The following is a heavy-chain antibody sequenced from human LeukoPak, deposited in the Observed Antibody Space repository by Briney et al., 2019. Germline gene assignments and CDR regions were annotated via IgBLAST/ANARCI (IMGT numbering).Heavy chain of an antibody. J-gene: IGHJ4*02. CDR1: DFSLSTPGMG. D-gene: IGHD3-9*01. CDR2: IYYNDDK. Sequence: SGPTLVNPTQTLTLTCTFSDFSLSTPGMGVGWIRQPPGKAPEWLVMIYYNDDKRYSPSLRSRLTITKDTSKNQVDLTMTNVDVVDTATYYCAHLVVTIDWRSYFDYWGQGILVTVSS. CDR3: AHLVVTIDWRSYFDY. V-gene: IGHV2-5*01.